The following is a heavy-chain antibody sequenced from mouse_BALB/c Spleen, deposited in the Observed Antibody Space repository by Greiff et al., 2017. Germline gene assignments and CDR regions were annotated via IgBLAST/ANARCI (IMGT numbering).Heavy chain of an antibody. CDR1: GYAFSSYW. CDR2: IYPGDGDT. J-gene: IGHJ4*01. D-gene: IGHD1-2*01. Sequence: VQLQQSGAELVRPGSSVKISCKASGYAFSSYWMNWVKQRPGQGLEWIGQIYPGDGDTNYNGKFKGKATLTADKSSSTAYMQLSSLTSEDSAVYFCARGYYGYWYYAMDYWGQGTSVTVSS. V-gene: IGHV1-80*01. CDR3: ARGYYGYWYYAMDY.